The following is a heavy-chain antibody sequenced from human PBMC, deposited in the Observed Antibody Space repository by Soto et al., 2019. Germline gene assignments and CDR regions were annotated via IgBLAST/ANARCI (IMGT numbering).Heavy chain of an antibody. D-gene: IGHD3-10*01. CDR3: AKDHYYGSGSYPEVYYYYGMDV. J-gene: IGHJ6*02. V-gene: IGHV3-23*01. CDR1: GFSFDYYW. CDR2: ISGSGGST. Sequence: PWGSLRLSCAASGFSFDYYWMHWVRQVPGQGLEWVSTISGSGGSTYYADSVKGRFTISRDNSKNTLYLQMNSLRAEDTAVYYCAKDHYYGSGSYPEVYYYYGMDVWGHGTTVTVSS.